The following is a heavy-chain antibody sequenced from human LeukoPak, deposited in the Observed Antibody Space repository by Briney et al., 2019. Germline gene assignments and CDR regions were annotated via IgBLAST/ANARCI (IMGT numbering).Heavy chain of an antibody. D-gene: IGHD1-14*01. Sequence: ASVKVSCKASGYTFTSYDINWVRQATGQGLEWMGWMNPNSGNTGYAQKFQGRVTLTRNTSISTTYMQLSSLRAEDMAVYYCARVNHSGYFDYWGQGTLVTVSS. CDR1: GYTFTSYD. V-gene: IGHV1-8*01. J-gene: IGHJ4*02. CDR3: ARVNHSGYFDY. CDR2: MNPNSGNT.